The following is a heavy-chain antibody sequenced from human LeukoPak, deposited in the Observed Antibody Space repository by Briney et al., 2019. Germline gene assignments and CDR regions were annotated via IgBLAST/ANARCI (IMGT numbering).Heavy chain of an antibody. J-gene: IGHJ5*02. V-gene: IGHV1-2*02. CDR3: ARDYRTVVGALDP. D-gene: IGHD1-26*01. Sequence: ASVKVSCKASGYTFTGYYIHWVRQAPGQGLEWMGWINPNTGGTNYVQKFQGRVTMTRDTSISTAYMELSRLRSDDTAVYYCARDYRTVVGALDPWGQGTLVTVSS. CDR2: INPNTGGT. CDR1: GYTFTGYY.